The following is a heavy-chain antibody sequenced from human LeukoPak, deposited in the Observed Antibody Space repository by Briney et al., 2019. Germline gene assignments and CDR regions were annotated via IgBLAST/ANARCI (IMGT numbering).Heavy chain of an antibody. J-gene: IGHJ4*02. V-gene: IGHV3-53*01. CDR3: AKGGSNNWSFDS. CDR1: GFTVSSNY. Sequence: GGSLRLSCAASGFTVSSNYMSWVRQAPGKGLEWVSVIYSGGSTYYADSVKGRFTISRDNSKNTLYLQMNSLRDEDTAVYYCAKGGSNNWSFDSWGQGTLVTVSS. D-gene: IGHD1-1*01. CDR2: IYSGGST.